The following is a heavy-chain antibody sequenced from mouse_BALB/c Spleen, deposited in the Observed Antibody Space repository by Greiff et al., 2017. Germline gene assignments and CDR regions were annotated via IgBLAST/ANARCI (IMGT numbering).Heavy chain of an antibody. D-gene: IGHD4-1*01. Sequence: DVHLVESGGGLVKPGGSLKLSCAASGFTFSSYTMSWVRQTPEKRLEWVATISSGGSYTYYPDSVKGRFTISRDNAKNTLYLQMSSLKSEDTAMYYCTRDGGLLTGSMDYWGQGTSVTVSS. V-gene: IGHV5-6-4*01. CDR2: ISSGGSYT. J-gene: IGHJ4*01. CDR1: GFTFSSYT. CDR3: TRDGGLLTGSMDY.